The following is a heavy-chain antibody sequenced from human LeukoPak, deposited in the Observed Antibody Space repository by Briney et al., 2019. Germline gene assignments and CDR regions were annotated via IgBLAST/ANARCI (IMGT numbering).Heavy chain of an antibody. D-gene: IGHD6-6*01. CDR1: GGSFSGYY. V-gene: IGHV4-34*01. J-gene: IGHJ4*02. CDR3: ARDGYSSSRGLDY. Sequence: SETLSLTCAVYGGSFSGYYWSWIRQPPGKELEWIGEINHSGSTNYNPSLKSRVTISVDTSKNQFSLKLSSVTAADTAVYYCARDGYSSSRGLDYWGQGTLVTVSS. CDR2: INHSGST.